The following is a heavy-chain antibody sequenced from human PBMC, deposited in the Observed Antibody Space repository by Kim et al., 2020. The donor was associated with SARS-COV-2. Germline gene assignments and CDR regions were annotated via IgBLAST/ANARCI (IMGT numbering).Heavy chain of an antibody. Sequence: GGSLRLSCAASGFTFSSYWMSWVRQAPGKGLEWVANIKRDGSENYYVDSVKGRFTISRDNAKNSLYLQMNSLRAEDTAIFYCAREGAIGWDTAMGYYYYGMDVWGQGTTVTVSS. CDR1: GFTFSSYW. D-gene: IGHD5-18*01. CDR3: AREGAIGWDTAMGYYYYGMDV. V-gene: IGHV3-7*01. CDR2: IKRDGSEN. J-gene: IGHJ6*02.